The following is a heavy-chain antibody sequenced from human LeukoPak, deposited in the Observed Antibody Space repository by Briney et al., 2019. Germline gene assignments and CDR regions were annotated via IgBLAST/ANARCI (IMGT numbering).Heavy chain of an antibody. CDR1: GFTFSSYS. J-gene: IGHJ4*02. CDR2: ISSSSSYI. CDR3: ARATARAAYRVFDY. D-gene: IGHD2-15*01. Sequence: GGSLRLSCAASGFTFSSYSMNWVRQAPGKGLEWVSSISSSSSYIYYADSVKGRFTISRDNDKNSLYLQMNSLRAEDTAVYYCARATARAAYRVFDYWGQGTLVTVSS. V-gene: IGHV3-21*01.